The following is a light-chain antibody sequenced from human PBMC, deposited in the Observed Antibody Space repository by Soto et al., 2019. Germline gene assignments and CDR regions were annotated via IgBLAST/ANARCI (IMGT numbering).Light chain of an antibody. CDR3: QQPHRSSWR. CDR1: QSISSW. Sequence: TITCRASQSISSWLAWYQQKPGKAPKLLIYDAFSLESGFPSRFSTTGDGTQRSRHTSRPHLPNCAIHYCQQPHRSSWRVGEGTKVDIK. J-gene: IGKJ1*01. CDR2: DAF. V-gene: IGKV1-5*01.